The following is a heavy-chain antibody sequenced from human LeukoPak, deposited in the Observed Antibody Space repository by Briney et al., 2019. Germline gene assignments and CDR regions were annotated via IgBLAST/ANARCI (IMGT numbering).Heavy chain of an antibody. CDR2: IYTSGST. CDR1: GGSISSYY. J-gene: IGHJ5*02. Sequence: PSETLSLTCTVSGGSISSYYWSWIRQPAGKGLEWIGRIYTSGSTNYNPSLKSRVTMSVDTSKNQFPLKLSSVTAADTAVYYCAREMGIAVSGTRWFDPWGQGTLVTVSS. CDR3: AREMGIAVSGTRWFDP. V-gene: IGHV4-4*07. D-gene: IGHD6-19*01.